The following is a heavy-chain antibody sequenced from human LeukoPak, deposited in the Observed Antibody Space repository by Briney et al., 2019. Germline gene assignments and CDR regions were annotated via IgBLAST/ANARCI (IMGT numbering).Heavy chain of an antibody. V-gene: IGHV3-11*06. J-gene: IGHJ4*02. CDR3: ARDLGYCSSLSCYGHGY. CDR2: ISSTSSYT. Sequence: GESLKISCAASGFTFSDYFMTWIRQAPGKGLEWVAYISSTSSYTTYSDSVKGRFTISRDNAKNSLYLQMNSLRDEDTAVYYCARDLGYCSSLSCYGHGYWGQGTLVTVSS. D-gene: IGHD2-2*03. CDR1: GFTFSDYF.